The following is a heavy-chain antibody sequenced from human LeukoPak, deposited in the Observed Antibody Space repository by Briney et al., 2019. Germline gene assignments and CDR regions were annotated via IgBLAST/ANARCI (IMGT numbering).Heavy chain of an antibody. CDR3: ARHAMATANQHFGH. J-gene: IGHJ4*02. CDR1: GGSISSYY. Sequence: PSETLSLTCTVPGGSISSYYWSWIRQAPGKGLEWIGYIYYSGGTNYNPPLKSRVTISVDTSKKQLSLKVTSVTAADTAVYYCARHAMATANQHFGHWGQGTLVTVYS. V-gene: IGHV4-59*08. D-gene: IGHD5-24*01. CDR2: IYYSGGT.